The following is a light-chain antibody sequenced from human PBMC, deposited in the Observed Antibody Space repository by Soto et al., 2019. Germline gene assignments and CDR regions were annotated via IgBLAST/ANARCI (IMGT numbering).Light chain of an antibody. Sequence: QSVLTQPPSVSGSPGQSVTISCIGSSSDVGTYDRVSWYQAPPGTAPKLIIYEVHYRPSGVPDRFSGSKSGNTASLTISGLQAEDEADYYCSSDAASTAGLFGGGTKLTVL. CDR3: SSDAASTAGL. CDR1: SSDVGTYDR. CDR2: EVH. V-gene: IGLV2-18*02. J-gene: IGLJ2*01.